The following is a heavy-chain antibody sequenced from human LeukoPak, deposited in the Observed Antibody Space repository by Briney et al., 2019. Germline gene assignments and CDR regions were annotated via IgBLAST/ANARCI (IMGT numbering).Heavy chain of an antibody. CDR2: IIPIFGTA. Sequence: EASVKVSCKASGGTFSSYAISWVRQAPGQGLEWMGGIIPIFGTANYAQKFQGRVTITADKSTSTAHMELSSLRSEDTAVYYCARRELNYYYMDVWGKGTTVTVSS. D-gene: IGHD2/OR15-2a*01. CDR1: GGTFSSYA. V-gene: IGHV1-69*06. CDR3: ARRELNYYYMDV. J-gene: IGHJ6*03.